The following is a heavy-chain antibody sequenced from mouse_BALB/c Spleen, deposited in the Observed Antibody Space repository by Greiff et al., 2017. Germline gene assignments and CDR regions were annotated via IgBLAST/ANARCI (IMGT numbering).Heavy chain of an antibody. CDR3: ARGRDYRYLDY. CDR1: GFTFSSYA. D-gene: IGHD2-14*01. J-gene: IGHJ2*01. Sequence: EVHLVESGGGLVKPGGSLKLSCAASGFTFSSYAMSWVRQTPEKRLEWVATISSGGSYTYYPDSVKGRFTISRDNAKNTLYLQMSSLRSEDTAMYYCARGRDYRYLDYWGQGTTLTVSS. CDR2: ISSGGSYT. V-gene: IGHV5-9-3*01.